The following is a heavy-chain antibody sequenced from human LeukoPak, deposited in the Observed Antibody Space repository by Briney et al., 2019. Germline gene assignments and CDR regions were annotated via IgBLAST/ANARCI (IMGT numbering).Heavy chain of an antibody. D-gene: IGHD3-10*01. CDR2: ISGSGGST. CDR3: AKNQYYGSGSWYY. V-gene: IGHV3-23*01. Sequence: GGSLRLSCTASGFTFSSYAMTWVRQAPGKGLEWVSGISGSGGSTYYADSVKGRFTISRDNSKSTLYLQMNSLRAEDTAVYYCAKNQYYGSGSWYYWGQGTLVTVSS. CDR1: GFTFSSYA. J-gene: IGHJ4*02.